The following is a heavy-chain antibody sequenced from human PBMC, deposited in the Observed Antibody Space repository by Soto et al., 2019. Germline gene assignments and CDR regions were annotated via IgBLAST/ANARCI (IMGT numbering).Heavy chain of an antibody. CDR1: GGTFSSYA. Sequence: QVQLVQSGAEVKKPGSSVNVSCKASGGTFSSYAISWVRQAPGQGLEWMGGIIPIFGTANYAQKFQGRVTITADESTSTAYMELSSLRSEDTAVYYCARGTRDYYDSSGYYDRKYFQHWGQGTLVTVSS. CDR2: IIPIFGTA. J-gene: IGHJ1*01. V-gene: IGHV1-69*01. CDR3: ARGTRDYYDSSGYYDRKYFQH. D-gene: IGHD3-22*01.